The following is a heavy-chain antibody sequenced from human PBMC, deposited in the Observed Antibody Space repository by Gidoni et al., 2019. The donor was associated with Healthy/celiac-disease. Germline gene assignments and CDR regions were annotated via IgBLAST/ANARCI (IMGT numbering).Heavy chain of an antibody. V-gene: IGHV3-30-3*01. D-gene: IGHD2-15*01. Sequence: QVQLLESGGGVVQPGRSLRLSCAASGFTFSSYAMYWVRQAPGKGLEWVAVISYDGSHKYYADSVKGRFTISRDNSKNTLYLQMNSLRAEDTAVYYCARASEPVVVAATVFGSHYFDYWGQGTLVTVSS. CDR3: ARASEPVVVAATVFGSHYFDY. CDR1: GFTFSSYA. J-gene: IGHJ4*02. CDR2: ISYDGSHK.